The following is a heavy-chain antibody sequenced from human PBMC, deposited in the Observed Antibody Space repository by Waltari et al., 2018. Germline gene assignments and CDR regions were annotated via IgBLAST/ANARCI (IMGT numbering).Heavy chain of an antibody. CDR3: ARVARKTYSSPVPGRDYYYGMDV. CDR1: GFAFTRYW. Sequence: EEQLVEYGGGLIQPGESLRVSCVVSGFAFTRYWMIWVRQAPGMGLVWVARINSDGSDTSYADSVKGRFTISRDNAKNTVYLQMKSLRAEDTAVYYCARVARKTYSSPVPGRDYYYGMDVWGLGTTVTVSS. V-gene: IGHV3-74*01. J-gene: IGHJ6*02. D-gene: IGHD6-13*01. CDR2: INSDGSDT.